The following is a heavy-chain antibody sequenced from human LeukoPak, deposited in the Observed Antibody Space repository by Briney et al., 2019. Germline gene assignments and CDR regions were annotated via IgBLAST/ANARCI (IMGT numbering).Heavy chain of an antibody. V-gene: IGHV4-59*01. Sequence: SETLSLTCTVSGGSISSYYWSWIRQPPGKGLEWIGYIYYSGSTNYNPSLKSRVTISVDTSKNQFSLKLSSVTAADTAVYYCARGRDGYNYPVDYWGQGTLVTVSS. CDR3: ARGRDGYNYPVDY. CDR1: GGSISSYY. CDR2: IYYSGST. J-gene: IGHJ4*02. D-gene: IGHD5-24*01.